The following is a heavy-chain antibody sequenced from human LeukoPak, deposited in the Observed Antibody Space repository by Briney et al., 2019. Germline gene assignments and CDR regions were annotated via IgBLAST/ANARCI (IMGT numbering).Heavy chain of an antibody. D-gene: IGHD3-9*01. V-gene: IGHV1-18*01. CDR1: GYTFISYG. J-gene: IGHJ5*02. Sequence: ASVKVSCKASGYTFISYGISWVRQAPGQGLEWMGWISTYNGNTNYARKFQGRVTMTTDTSTSTAYMELRSLRSDDTAVYYCARDPDISTNWFDPWGQGTLVTVSS. CDR2: ISTYNGNT. CDR3: ARDPDISTNWFDP.